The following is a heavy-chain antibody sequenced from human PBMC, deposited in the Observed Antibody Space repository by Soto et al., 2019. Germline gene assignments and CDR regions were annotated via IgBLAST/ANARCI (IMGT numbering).Heavy chain of an antibody. CDR3: ARIGRIAAAGRSNAYYYDDYGMDV. CDR2: ISAYNGNT. CDR1: GYTFTCYG. J-gene: IGHJ6*02. V-gene: IGHV1-18*01. D-gene: IGHD6-13*01. Sequence: QVQLVQSGAEVKKPGASVKVSCKASGYTFTCYGISWVRQAPGQGLEWMGWISAYNGNTNYAQKLQGRVTMTKDTSTSTAYMELRRLRSDDPAVYYCARIGRIAAAGRSNAYYYDDYGMDVWGQGTTVTVSS.